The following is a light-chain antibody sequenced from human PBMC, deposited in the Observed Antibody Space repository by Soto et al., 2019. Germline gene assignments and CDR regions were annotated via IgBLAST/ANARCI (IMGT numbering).Light chain of an antibody. V-gene: IGKV3-15*01. Sequence: DIVMTQSAASLSVSPGERATLSCRASQSVSSNLAWYQQKPGQAPRLLIYGASTRATGIPARFSGSRSGTEFTLTISSLQSEDFAVYYYQQYSNWPPYTFGQGTKLEIK. CDR1: QSVSSN. CDR2: GAS. CDR3: QQYSNWPPYT. J-gene: IGKJ2*01.